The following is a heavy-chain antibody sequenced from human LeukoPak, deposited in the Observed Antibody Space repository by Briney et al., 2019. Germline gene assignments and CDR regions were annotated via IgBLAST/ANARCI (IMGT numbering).Heavy chain of an antibody. V-gene: IGHV4-39*01. CDR1: GGSVSSSSYY. CDR2: VYYSGST. Sequence: PSETLSLTRTVSGGSVSSSSYYWGWIRQPPGKGLEWIGSVYYSGSTYYNPSLKSRVTISVDTSKNQFSLKMSSVTAADTTLFYCARHRGGSSPSVFDSWGQGTLVTVSS. D-gene: IGHD2-15*01. J-gene: IGHJ4*02. CDR3: ARHRGGSSPSVFDS.